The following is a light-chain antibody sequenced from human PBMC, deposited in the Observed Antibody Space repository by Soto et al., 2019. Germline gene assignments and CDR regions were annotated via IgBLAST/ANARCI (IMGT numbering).Light chain of an antibody. Sequence: QSALTQPASVSGSPRQSITISCTGTSSDVGDYNYVSWYQQHPGKAPKLIVYEVSHRLSGVSDRFSGSKSGHTASLTISGLQDDDEADYYCSSSITNNIVVFGGGTKRTVL. V-gene: IGLV2-14*01. CDR3: SSSITNNIVV. CDR1: SSDVGDYNY. CDR2: EVS. J-gene: IGLJ2*01.